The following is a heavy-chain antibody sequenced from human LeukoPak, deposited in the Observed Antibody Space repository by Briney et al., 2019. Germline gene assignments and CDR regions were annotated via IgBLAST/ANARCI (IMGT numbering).Heavy chain of an antibody. V-gene: IGHV3-66*02. Sequence: GGSLRLSCAASGFTFSSYAMSWVRQAPGKGLEWVSVTYSGGTTYYADSVKGRFTISTDNSQNTLYLQVNSLRPEDTAVYYCARDQNYWGQGTLVTVSS. CDR3: ARDQNY. CDR2: TYSGGTT. J-gene: IGHJ4*02. CDR1: GFTFSSYA.